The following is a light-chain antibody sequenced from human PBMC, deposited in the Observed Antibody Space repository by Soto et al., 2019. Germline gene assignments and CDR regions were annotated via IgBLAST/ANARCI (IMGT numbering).Light chain of an antibody. CDR3: QQYNNWPPRT. Sequence: EIVMTQSPATLSVSPGERATLSCRASQSVSSNLAWYQQKPGQAPRLLIYGASTSATGIPARFSGSGSGTEFTLTISSLPSEDFAVYYCQQYNNWPPRTFGQGTKLEIK. CDR2: GAS. J-gene: IGKJ2*01. CDR1: QSVSSN. V-gene: IGKV3-15*01.